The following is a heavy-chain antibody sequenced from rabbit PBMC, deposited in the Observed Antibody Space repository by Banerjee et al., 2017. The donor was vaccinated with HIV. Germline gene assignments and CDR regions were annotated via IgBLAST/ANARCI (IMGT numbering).Heavy chain of an antibody. D-gene: IGHD4-1*01. Sequence: QQHLEESGGGLVKPGGTLTLTCKASGIDFSSYYYMCWVRQAPGKGLELIACIAAGSSGSTYYASWAKGRFTISKTSSTTVTLQMTSLTAADTATYLCARDLAGVIGWNFKLWGQGTLVTVS. CDR1: GIDFSSYYY. J-gene: IGHJ4*01. CDR2: IAAGSSGST. V-gene: IGHV1S45*01. CDR3: ARDLAGVIGWNFKL.